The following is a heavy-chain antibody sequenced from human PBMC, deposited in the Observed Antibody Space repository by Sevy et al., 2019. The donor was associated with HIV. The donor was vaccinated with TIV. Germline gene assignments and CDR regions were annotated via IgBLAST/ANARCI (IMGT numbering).Heavy chain of an antibody. CDR1: GFTFSNYA. D-gene: IGHD3-22*01. V-gene: IGHV3-23*01. CDR3: ARKYDSSGYFDY. Sequence: GRSLRLSCAASGFTFSNYAMNWVRQAPGKGLEWVSGIGGSGGSGDKTNYADSVKGRFTISRDDSKNSLYLQLNSLRAEDTAIYYCARKYDSSGYFDYWGQGTLVTVSS. J-gene: IGHJ4*02. CDR2: IGGSGGSGDKT.